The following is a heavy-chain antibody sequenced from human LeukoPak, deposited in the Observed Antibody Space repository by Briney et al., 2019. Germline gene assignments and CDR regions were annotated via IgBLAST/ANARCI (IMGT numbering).Heavy chain of an antibody. Sequence: SETLSLTCAVYGGSFSGYYWSWIRQPPGKGLEWIGEINHSGSTNYNPSLKSRVTISVDTSKNQFSLKLSSVTAADTAVYYCASYCSGGSCYSDAFDIWGKGTTVTVSS. D-gene: IGHD2-15*01. CDR2: INHSGST. V-gene: IGHV4-34*01. CDR1: GGSFSGYY. CDR3: ASYCSGGSCYSDAFDI. J-gene: IGHJ3*02.